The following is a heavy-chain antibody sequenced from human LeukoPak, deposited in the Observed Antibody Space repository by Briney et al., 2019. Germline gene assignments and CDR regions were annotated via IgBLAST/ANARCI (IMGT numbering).Heavy chain of an antibody. V-gene: IGHV3-23*01. CDR3: AKSGYNRFDY. D-gene: IGHD5-24*01. CDR1: GFTFSSSA. J-gene: IGHJ4*02. Sequence: HSGGSLRLSCAASGFTFSSSAMSWVRQAPGKGLKWVSNISGSGSGGSTYYADSVKGRFTISRDNSKNTLYLQMNSLRAGDTAVYYCAKSGYNRFDYWGQGTLVTVSS. CDR2: ISGSGSGGST.